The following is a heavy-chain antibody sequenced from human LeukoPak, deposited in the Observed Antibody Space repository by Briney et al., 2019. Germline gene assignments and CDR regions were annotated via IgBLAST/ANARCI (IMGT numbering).Heavy chain of an antibody. CDR3: ARDGIAARPVYYFDY. D-gene: IGHD6-6*01. J-gene: IGHJ4*02. Sequence: GASVKVSCKASGYTFTSYYMHWVRQAPGQGLEWMGIINPSGGSTSYAQKFQGRVTMTRDTSTRTDFMELYSLRSEDTAVYYCARDGIAARPVYYFDYWGQGTLVTVS. CDR1: GYTFTSYY. V-gene: IGHV1-46*01. CDR2: INPSGGST.